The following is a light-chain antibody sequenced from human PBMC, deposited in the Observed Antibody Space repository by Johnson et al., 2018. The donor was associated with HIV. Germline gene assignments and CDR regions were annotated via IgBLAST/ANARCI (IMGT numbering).Light chain of an antibody. CDR1: SSNIGNNY. CDR3: GTWDSSLGGV. CDR2: DNN. J-gene: IGLJ1*01. V-gene: IGLV1-51*01. Sequence: QSVLTQPPSVSAAPGQKVTISCSGSSSNIGNNYVSWYQQLPGTAPKLLIYDNNKRPSGITDRFSGFKSGTSATLGITGLQTGDEADYYCGTWDSSLGGVFGTGTRVTVL.